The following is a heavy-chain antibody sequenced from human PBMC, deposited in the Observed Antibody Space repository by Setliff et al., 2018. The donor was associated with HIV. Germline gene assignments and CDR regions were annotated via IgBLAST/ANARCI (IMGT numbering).Heavy chain of an antibody. Sequence: ASVQVSCLASGGTFSSYITAWVRQAHGQGLEWMGWIIPNSGGTDYAQRFQGRVTMSRDSSISTAYMELSRLRSDDTAVYYCAREGSYDSSPGGHDVYDIWGQGTMVTVSS. CDR1: GGTFSSYI. D-gene: IGHD3-22*01. V-gene: IGHV1-2*02. CDR2: IIPNSGGT. CDR3: AREGSYDSSPGGHDVYDI. J-gene: IGHJ3*02.